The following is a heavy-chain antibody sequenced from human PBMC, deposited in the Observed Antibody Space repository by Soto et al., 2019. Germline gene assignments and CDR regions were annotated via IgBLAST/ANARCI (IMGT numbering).Heavy chain of an antibody. CDR1: GFTFSNAW. Sequence: EVQLVESGGGLVKPGGSLRLSCAASGFTFSNAWMSWVRQAPGKGLEWVGRIKSKTDGGTTDYAAPVKGRFTISRDASKNSRYLQMNSLKTEDTDVYYCTAGEVLLWFAEGQHWGQGTLVTVSS. D-gene: IGHD3-10*01. J-gene: IGHJ4*02. CDR3: TAGEVLLWFAEGQH. V-gene: IGHV3-15*01. CDR2: IKSKTDGGTT.